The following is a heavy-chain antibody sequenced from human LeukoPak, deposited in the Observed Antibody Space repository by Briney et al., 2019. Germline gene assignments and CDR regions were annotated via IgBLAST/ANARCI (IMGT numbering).Heavy chain of an antibody. D-gene: IGHD1-26*01. CDR2: IYSDGTT. J-gene: IGHJ4*02. CDR3: AKDGLELATSYFDY. CDR1: GVTVSSNY. Sequence: GGSLRLSCAASGVTVSSNYMNWVRQAPGQGLEWVSIIYSDGTTYYADSVKGRFTISRDNSKNTLYLQMNSLRAEDTAVYYCAKDGLELATSYFDYWGQGTLVTVSS. V-gene: IGHV3-53*01.